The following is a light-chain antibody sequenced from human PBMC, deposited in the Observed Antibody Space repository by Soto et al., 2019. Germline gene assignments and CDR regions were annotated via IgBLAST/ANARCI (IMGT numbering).Light chain of an antibody. CDR2: GAS. J-gene: IGKJ5*01. CDR3: QQVYGHPPA. CDR1: QGIRHY. V-gene: IGKV1-9*01. Sequence: DIQLTQSPSFLSASVGARVTITCRASQGIRHYLAWYQQKPGKAPSLLMYGASTLQSGVPSRFSGSGSGTEFTLTISSLQPGDVATYFCQQVYGHPPAFGPGTRLDIK.